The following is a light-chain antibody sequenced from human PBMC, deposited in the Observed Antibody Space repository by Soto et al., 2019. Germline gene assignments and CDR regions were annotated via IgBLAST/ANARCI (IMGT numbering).Light chain of an antibody. CDR1: QNINSW. CDR3: QQYNFYSWT. Sequence: IPMSQSPSTVSASVGDRVTITCRASQNINSWLAWYQQKPGKAPKLLIYEASSLEKGVPARFGGSGSGTEFTLTISSLQPDDFATYYCQQYNFYSWTLAQGTMVDI. J-gene: IGKJ1*01. CDR2: EAS. V-gene: IGKV1-5*03.